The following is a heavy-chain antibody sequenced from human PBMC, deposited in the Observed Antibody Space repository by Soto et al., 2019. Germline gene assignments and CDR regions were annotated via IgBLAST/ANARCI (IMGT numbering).Heavy chain of an antibody. CDR3: ARVFYRSSGYLVGENTCFDP. CDR1: GYTFTSYD. D-gene: IGHD6-13*01. V-gene: IGHV1-8*01. J-gene: IGHJ5*02. CDR2: MNPNSGNT. Sequence: ASVKVSCKASGYTFTSYDINWVRQATGQGLEWMGWMNPNSGNTGYAQKFQGRVTMTRNTSISTAYMELSSLRSEDTAVYYYARVFYRSSGYLVGENTCFDPGAKGTLVPVPS.